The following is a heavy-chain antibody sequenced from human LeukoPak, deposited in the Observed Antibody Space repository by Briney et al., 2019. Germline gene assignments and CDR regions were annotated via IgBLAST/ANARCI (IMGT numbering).Heavy chain of an antibody. V-gene: IGHV3-64*01. CDR2: ISSNGGST. Sequence: GGSLRLSCAASGFTFSSYAMHWVRQAPGKGLEYVSAISSNGGSTYYANSAKGRFTISRDNSKNTLYLQMGSLRAEDMAVYYCARDYGDYSFLFDYWGQGTLVTVSS. J-gene: IGHJ4*02. CDR1: GFTFSSYA. D-gene: IGHD4-17*01. CDR3: ARDYGDYSFLFDY.